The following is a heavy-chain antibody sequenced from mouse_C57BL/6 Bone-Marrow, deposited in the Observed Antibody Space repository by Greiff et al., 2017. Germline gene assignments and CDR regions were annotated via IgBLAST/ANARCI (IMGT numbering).Heavy chain of an antibody. D-gene: IGHD1-1*01. CDR2: IYPRSGNT. CDR1: GYTFTSYG. CDR3: ARDYYYGSGYWYFDV. V-gene: IGHV1-81*01. J-gene: IGHJ1*03. Sequence: VQLQQSGAELARPGASVKLSCKASGYTFTSYGISWVKQRTGQGLEWIGEIYPRSGNTYYNEKFKGKATLTADKSSSTAYMELRSLTSEDSAVYFCARDYYYGSGYWYFDVWGTGTTVTVSS.